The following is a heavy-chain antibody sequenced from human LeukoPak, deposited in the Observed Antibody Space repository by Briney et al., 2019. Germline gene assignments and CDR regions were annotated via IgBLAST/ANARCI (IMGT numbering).Heavy chain of an antibody. Sequence: PSETLSLTCAVSGYSISSGYYWGWIRRPPGKGLEWIGSIYDSGSTYYNPSLKSRVTISVDTSKNQFSLKLSSVTAADTAVYYCARDILHYDILTGSGGMGYMDVWGKGTTVTVSS. D-gene: IGHD3-9*01. J-gene: IGHJ6*04. CDR3: ARDILHYDILTGSGGMGYMDV. V-gene: IGHV4-38-2*02. CDR1: GYSISSGYY. CDR2: IYDSGST.